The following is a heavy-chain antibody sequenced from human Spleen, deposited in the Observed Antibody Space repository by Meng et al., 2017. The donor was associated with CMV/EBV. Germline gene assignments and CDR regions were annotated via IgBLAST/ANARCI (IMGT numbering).Heavy chain of an antibody. CDR3: ARDYFGRYY. CDR1: GFLFSSYD. CDR2: ISYDGGNK. Sequence: GESLKISCAASGFLFSSYDMHWVRQAPGKGLEWVALISYDGGNKYYADSVKGRFTISRDNAKNTLYLQMNSLRAEDTAVYYCARDYFGRYYWGQGTLVTVSS. D-gene: IGHD3-10*01. J-gene: IGHJ4*02. V-gene: IGHV3-30-3*01.